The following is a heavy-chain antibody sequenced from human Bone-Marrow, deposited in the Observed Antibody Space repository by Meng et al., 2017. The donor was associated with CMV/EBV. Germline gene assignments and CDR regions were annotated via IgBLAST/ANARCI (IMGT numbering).Heavy chain of an antibody. CDR3: ARLLRHEYEPYDTASYDHLD. CDR2: INSDGSST. V-gene: IGHV3-74*01. D-gene: IGHD3-16*01. Sequence: GESLKISCAASGFTFSSYWMHWVRQAPGKGLVWVSRINSDGSSTSYADSVKGRFTISRDNAKNSLFLQMNSLRTEDTAVYYCARLLRHEYEPYDTASYDHLDWGQGTLVTVSS. J-gene: IGHJ4*02. CDR1: GFTFSSYW.